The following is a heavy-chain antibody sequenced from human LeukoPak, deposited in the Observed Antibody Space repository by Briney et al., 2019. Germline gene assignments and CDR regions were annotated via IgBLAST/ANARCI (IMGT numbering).Heavy chain of an antibody. J-gene: IGHJ3*02. D-gene: IGHD3-3*01. V-gene: IGHV4-61*02. Sequence: TLSLTCTVSGGSINSGNNCWSWIGQPAGKGRECIRRIYTSGGTNSHPSLRTRVTLSVDTSRNQFSLKLSSVTAADTAVYYCARGASYDSDDAFDIWGQGTMVTVSS. CDR2: IYTSGGT. CDR1: GGSINSGNNC. CDR3: ARGASYDSDDAFDI.